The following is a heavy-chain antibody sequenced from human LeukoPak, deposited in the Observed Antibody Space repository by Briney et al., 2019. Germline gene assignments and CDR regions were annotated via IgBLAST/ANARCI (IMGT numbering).Heavy chain of an antibody. Sequence: GGSLRLSCAASGFTFSSYWMHWVRQAPGKGLVWVSRINTDGSSTSYADSVKGRFTISRDNAKNTLYLQMNSLRAEDTAVYYCARDGGYGSGSYQLDYWGQGTLVTVSS. V-gene: IGHV3-74*01. CDR2: INTDGSST. CDR1: GFTFSSYW. J-gene: IGHJ4*02. D-gene: IGHD3-10*01. CDR3: ARDGGYGSGSYQLDY.